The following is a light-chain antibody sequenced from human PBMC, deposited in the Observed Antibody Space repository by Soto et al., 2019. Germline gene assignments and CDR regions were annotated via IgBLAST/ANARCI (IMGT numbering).Light chain of an antibody. Sequence: QSALTQPLSVSGSPGQSVTISCTGTSSDVGGYDYVSWYQQHPGKAPKLMIYDVNKRPSGVPDRFSGSKSGHTASLTISGLQAEDEADYYCCSYAGSYTYVFATGTKVTVL. V-gene: IGLV2-11*01. J-gene: IGLJ1*01. CDR3: CSYAGSYTYV. CDR1: SSDVGGYDY. CDR2: DVN.